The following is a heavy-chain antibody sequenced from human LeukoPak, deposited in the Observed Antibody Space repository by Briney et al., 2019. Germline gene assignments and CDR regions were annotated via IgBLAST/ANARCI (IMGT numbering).Heavy chain of an antibody. D-gene: IGHD1-26*01. CDR2: ISGSGGVT. V-gene: IGHV3-23*01. J-gene: IGHJ4*02. Sequence: GGSQRLSCEASGFTFKWYAMTWVRQAPGKGVEWVSVISGSGGVTYYADSVKGRFTISRDNSKNTLYLQMNSLRAEDTAVYYCAKDSTVGGHDYFDFWGQGTLVTVSS. CDR1: GFTFKWYA. CDR3: AKDSTVGGHDYFDF.